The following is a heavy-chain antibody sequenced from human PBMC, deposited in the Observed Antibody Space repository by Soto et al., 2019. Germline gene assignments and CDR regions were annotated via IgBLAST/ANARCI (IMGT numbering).Heavy chain of an antibody. CDR1: GFTFSSYG. Sequence: SGGSLRLSCAASGFTFSSYGMHWVRQAPGKGLEWVAVIWYDGSNKYYADSVKGRFTISRDNSKNTLYLQMNSLRAEDTAVYYCARDGGTTGTIYFDYWGQGTLATVSS. CDR2: IWYDGSNK. J-gene: IGHJ4*02. D-gene: IGHD1-1*01. V-gene: IGHV3-33*01. CDR3: ARDGGTTGTIYFDY.